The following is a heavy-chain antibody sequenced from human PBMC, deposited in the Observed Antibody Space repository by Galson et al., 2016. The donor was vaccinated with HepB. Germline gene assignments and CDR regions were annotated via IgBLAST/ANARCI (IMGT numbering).Heavy chain of an antibody. J-gene: IGHJ5*02. CDR3: ARELSVRFLEWLFNP. V-gene: IGHV3-33*01. CDR2: IWYDGTNK. CDR1: GFSISNYG. D-gene: IGHD3-3*01. Sequence: SLRLSCAASGFSISNYGMHWVRQAPGKGLEWVAVIWYDGTNKFYADPVKGRFTISRDNSKNTLYLQMNNLRAEDTAVYYCARELSVRFLEWLFNPWGQGTLVTVSS.